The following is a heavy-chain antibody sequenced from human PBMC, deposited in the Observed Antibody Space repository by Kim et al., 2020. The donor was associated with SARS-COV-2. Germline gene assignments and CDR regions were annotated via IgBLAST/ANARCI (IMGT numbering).Heavy chain of an antibody. CDR3: AKEEWRSSTSGPDV. V-gene: IGHV3-30*02. D-gene: IGHD3-3*01. Sequence: ADSVKGRFTVSRDNSKNTLYLQLNSLRSEDAAIYFCAKEEWRSSTSGPDVWGQGTLVTVSS. J-gene: IGHJ4*02.